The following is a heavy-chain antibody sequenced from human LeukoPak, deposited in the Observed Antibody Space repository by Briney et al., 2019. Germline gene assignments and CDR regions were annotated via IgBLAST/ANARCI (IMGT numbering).Heavy chain of an antibody. Sequence: PSETLSLTCAVYGGSFSGYYWSWIRRPPGKGLEWIGEINHSGSTNYNPSLKSRVTISVDTSKNQFSLKLSSVTAADTAVYYCARGLIVVVPAASYSYYGMDVWGKGTTVTVSS. V-gene: IGHV4-34*01. CDR2: INHSGST. CDR1: GGSFSGYY. CDR3: ARGLIVVVPAASYSYYGMDV. J-gene: IGHJ6*04. D-gene: IGHD2-2*01.